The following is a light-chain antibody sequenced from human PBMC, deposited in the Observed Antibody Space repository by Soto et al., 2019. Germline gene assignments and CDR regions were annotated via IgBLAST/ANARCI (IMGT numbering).Light chain of an antibody. CDR3: QQYSSSPSIT. Sequence: EIVWTQSTGTLSLSPGARATLSCSASQSVSSGYLAWYQQKPGQAPRLLIYGASTRATGIPDRFSGSGSGTDFTLTISRLEPEDFAVYYCQQYSSSPSITFCQGTRPEI. CDR2: GAS. CDR1: QSVSSGY. J-gene: IGKJ5*01. V-gene: IGKV3-20*01.